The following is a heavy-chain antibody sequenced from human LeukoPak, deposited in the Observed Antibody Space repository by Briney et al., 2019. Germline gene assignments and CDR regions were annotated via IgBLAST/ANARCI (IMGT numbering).Heavy chain of an antibody. CDR3: ARGPYCTDDSCYENWFDP. V-gene: IGHV4-34*01. CDR2: IHHSGTA. D-gene: IGHD2-8*01. J-gene: IGHJ5*02. Sequence: SVTLSLTCAVYGGSFSGYYWSWIRQPPGKGVEWIGEIHHSGTANYNPSLKSRVTISVDTSKNQFSLNLSSVTAADTAVYYCARGPYCTDDSCYENWFDPWGQGTLVTVSS. CDR1: GGSFSGYY.